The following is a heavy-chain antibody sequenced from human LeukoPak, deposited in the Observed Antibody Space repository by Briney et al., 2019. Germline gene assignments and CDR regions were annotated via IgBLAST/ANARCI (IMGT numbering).Heavy chain of an antibody. CDR3: AREVITVTNAFDI. CDR2: IYYSGST. J-gene: IGHJ3*02. CDR1: GGSISSGGYY. D-gene: IGHD4-11*01. Sequence: SETLSLTCTVSGGSISSGGYYWNWIRQPPGKGLEWIGYIYYSGSTNYNPSLKSRVTISVDTSKNQFSLKLSSVTAADTAVYYCAREVITVTNAFDIWGQGTMVTVSS. V-gene: IGHV4-61*08.